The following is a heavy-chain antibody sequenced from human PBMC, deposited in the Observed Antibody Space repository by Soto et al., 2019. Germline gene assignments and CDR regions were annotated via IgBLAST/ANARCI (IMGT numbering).Heavy chain of an antibody. CDR1: GFTFSSYA. CDR3: AKVLERYCSGGSCYGGFDY. CDR2: ISGSGGST. V-gene: IGHV3-23*01. D-gene: IGHD2-15*01. Sequence: GGSLRLSCAASGFTFSSYAMSWVRQAPGKGLEWVSVISGSGGSTYYADSVKGRFTISRDNSKNTLYLQMNSLRAEDTAVYYCAKVLERYCSGGSCYGGFDYWGQGTLVTVSS. J-gene: IGHJ4*02.